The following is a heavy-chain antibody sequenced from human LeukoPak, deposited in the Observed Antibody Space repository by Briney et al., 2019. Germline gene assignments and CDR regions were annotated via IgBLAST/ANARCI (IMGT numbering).Heavy chain of an antibody. V-gene: IGHV3-33*08. Sequence: RRSLRLSCAASGFTSSSYGVHWVRQAPGKGLEWVAVIWYDGSNKYYADSVKGRFTISRDNSKNTLYLQMNSLRAEDTAVYYCARDFRAQHFDYSGQANEVTVSS. CDR3: ARDFRAQHFDY. CDR2: IWYDGSNK. CDR1: GFTSSSYG. J-gene: IGHJ4*02. D-gene: IGHD2-2*01.